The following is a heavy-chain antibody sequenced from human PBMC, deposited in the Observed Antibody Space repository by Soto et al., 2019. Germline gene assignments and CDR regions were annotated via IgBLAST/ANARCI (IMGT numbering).Heavy chain of an antibody. CDR2: ISGSGNYT. CDR3: AREGINNYNEYYFDS. D-gene: IGHD4-4*01. J-gene: IGHJ4*02. V-gene: IGHV3-21*01. Sequence: RRLSCAASGFTFSTYSMNWVRQAPGKGLEWVSSISGSGNYTHYADFLRGRFTISRDNAKTSLYLQMNSLRAEDTAVYYCAREGINNYNEYYFDSWGQGTVVTAPQ. CDR1: GFTFSTYS.